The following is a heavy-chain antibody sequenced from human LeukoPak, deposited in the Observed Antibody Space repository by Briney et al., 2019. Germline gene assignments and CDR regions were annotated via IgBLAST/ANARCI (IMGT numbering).Heavy chain of an antibody. V-gene: IGHV1-2*02. D-gene: IGHD3-3*01. CDR2: INPNSGGT. J-gene: IGHJ5*02. CDR1: GYTFTGYY. CDR3: ARVLGAVLRFLEWPMGWFDP. Sequence: ASVKVSCKASGYTFTGYYMHWVRQAPGQGLEWMGWINPNSGGTNYAQKFQGRVTMTRDTSISTAYMELSRLRSDDTAVYYCARVLGAVLRFLEWPMGWFDPWGQGTLVTVSS.